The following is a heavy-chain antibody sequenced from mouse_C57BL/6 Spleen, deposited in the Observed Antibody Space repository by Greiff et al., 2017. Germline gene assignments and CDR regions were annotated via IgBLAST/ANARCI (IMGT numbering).Heavy chain of an antibody. CDR3: GGFSGYDGWFAY. J-gene: IGHJ3*01. V-gene: IGHV1-9*01. Sequence: QVQLQQSGAELMKPGASVKLSCKATGYTFTGYWIEWVNQRPGHGLEWIGEILPGSGSTNYNEKFKGKATFTADTSSNTAYMQLRSLTTEDSAIYYCGGFSGYDGWFAYWGQGTLVTVSA. CDR1: GYTFTGYW. D-gene: IGHD2-2*01. CDR2: ILPGSGST.